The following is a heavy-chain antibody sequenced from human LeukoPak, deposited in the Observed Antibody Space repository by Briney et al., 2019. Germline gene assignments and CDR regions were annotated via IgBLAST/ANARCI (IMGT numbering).Heavy chain of an antibody. CDR1: GDSISSYY. V-gene: IGHV4-59*01. J-gene: IGHJ4*02. Sequence: SETLSLTCTVSGDSISSYYWSWIRQPPGKELEWIGCSYYSGSTNYNPSLKSRVTISVDTSKNQFSLKLSSVTAADTAVYYCARDVVGGGNFDYWGQGTLVTVSS. CDR2: SYYSGST. CDR3: ARDVVGGGNFDY. D-gene: IGHD1-26*01.